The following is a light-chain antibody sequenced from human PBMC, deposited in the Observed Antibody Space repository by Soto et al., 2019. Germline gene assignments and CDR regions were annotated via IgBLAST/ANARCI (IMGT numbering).Light chain of an antibody. J-gene: IGLJ2*01. Sequence: QSALTQPASVSWAPGQSITISCTGTSSDIGNYVFVSWYQQVPGTAPKAMIYEVSSRPSGVSNRFSGSKSGNTASLTISGLQAEDEDYYYCSSYTTSTTFILFGGGTKLTVL. CDR2: EVS. CDR1: SSDIGNYVF. V-gene: IGLV2-14*01. CDR3: SSYTTSTTFIL.